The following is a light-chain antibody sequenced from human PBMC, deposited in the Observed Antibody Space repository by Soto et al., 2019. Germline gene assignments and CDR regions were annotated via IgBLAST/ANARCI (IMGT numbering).Light chain of an antibody. J-gene: IGKJ5*01. CDR1: QSVDKF. Sequence: EIKLTQSPATLSLSHGETATLSCRASQSVDKFLAWYQQRPGQPPRLLIFDSSNRATGVPVRFSGSGSGTVFTLTIGSLEPEDSAVYYCQQRKNWPPITFGQGTRLEIK. CDR2: DSS. V-gene: IGKV3-11*01. CDR3: QQRKNWPPIT.